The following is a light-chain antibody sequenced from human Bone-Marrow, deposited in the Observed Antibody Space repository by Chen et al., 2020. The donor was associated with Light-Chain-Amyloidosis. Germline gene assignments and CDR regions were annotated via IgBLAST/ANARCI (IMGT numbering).Light chain of an antibody. Sequence: SYVLTQPSSVSVAPGQAATHACGGNNIGSTSVHWYQQTPGQAPLLVVYDDSGRPSGIPERLSGSNSGNTATLTISRVEAGDEADYYCQVWDRSSDRPVFGGGTKLTVL. CDR2: DDS. V-gene: IGLV3-21*02. J-gene: IGLJ3*02. CDR1: NIGSTS. CDR3: QVWDRSSDRPV.